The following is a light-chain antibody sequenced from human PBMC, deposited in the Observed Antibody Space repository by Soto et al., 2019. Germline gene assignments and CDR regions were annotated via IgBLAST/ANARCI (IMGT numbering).Light chain of an antibody. CDR3: QQYDTSPRT. CDR1: QSVSSNY. CDR2: GAS. J-gene: IGKJ1*01. V-gene: IGKV3-20*01. Sequence: EIVLTQSPGTLSLSPGERATLSCRASQSVSSNYLAWYQQKRGQAPRLLIYGASSRPTGIPTRFSGSGSGTDFTLTINKLEPEYFAVYYCQQYDTSPRTFGQGTKVEI.